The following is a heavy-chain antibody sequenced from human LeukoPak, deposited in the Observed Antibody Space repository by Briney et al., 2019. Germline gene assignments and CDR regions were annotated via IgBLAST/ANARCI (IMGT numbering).Heavy chain of an antibody. D-gene: IGHD2-8*01. CDR2: ISYDGSNK. Sequence: GRSLRLSCAASGFTLRSYAMQWVRPAPGKGPEGVAVISYDGSNKYYAAFVKGRFNLLRGNFKKTLHLQMNSRLVHDQGVLFRARDHSTVLVVYAEDYWGQGTLVTVSS. J-gene: IGHJ4*02. CDR3: ARDHSTVLVVYAEDY. CDR1: GFTLRSYA. V-gene: IGHV3-30*14.